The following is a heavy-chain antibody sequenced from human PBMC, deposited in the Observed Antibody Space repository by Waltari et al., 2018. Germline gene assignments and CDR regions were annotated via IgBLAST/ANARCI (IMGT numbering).Heavy chain of an antibody. CDR2: VDPEDGET. D-gene: IGHD6-19*01. CDR1: GYTLTDYY. J-gene: IGHJ6*03. V-gene: IGHV1-69-2*01. CDR3: ATCSSGWSYYYYYMDV. Sequence: EVQLVQSGAEVKKHGATVKISCKVSGYTLTDYYMHWVQQAPGKGLEWRGLVDPEDGETIYAEKCQCRVTITADTSTDTAHMELSSLRSEDTAVYYCATCSSGWSYYYYYMDVWGKGTTVTVSS.